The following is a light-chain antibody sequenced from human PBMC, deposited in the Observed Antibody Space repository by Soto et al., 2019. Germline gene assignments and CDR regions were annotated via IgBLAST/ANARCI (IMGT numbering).Light chain of an antibody. J-gene: IGKJ2*01. CDR1: QDISSW. Sequence: DIQMTQSPSSVSASVGDRVTITCRASQDISSWLAWYQKKPGKAPKLLIYAAFSLQSGVPSRFSGSGSGTDFTLTISSLQPEDFATYYCQQANSFPPTFGQGTKLEIK. V-gene: IGKV1-12*01. CDR3: QQANSFPPT. CDR2: AAF.